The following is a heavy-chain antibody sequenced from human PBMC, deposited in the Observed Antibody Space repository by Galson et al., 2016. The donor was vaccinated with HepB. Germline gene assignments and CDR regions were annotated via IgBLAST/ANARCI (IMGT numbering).Heavy chain of an antibody. CDR2: FDPEEGEV. Sequence: SVKVSCKVSGHTLTQLSIHWVRQAPGKGLEWMGGFDPEEGEVLYAQQFQGGVTMTEDTSTDTAYMELSSLRSQDTAVYYCTTGSARFLEWLGKVDVWGQGTTVTVSS. CDR1: GHTLTQLS. CDR3: TTGSARFLEWLGKVDV. V-gene: IGHV1-24*01. J-gene: IGHJ6*02. D-gene: IGHD3-3*01.